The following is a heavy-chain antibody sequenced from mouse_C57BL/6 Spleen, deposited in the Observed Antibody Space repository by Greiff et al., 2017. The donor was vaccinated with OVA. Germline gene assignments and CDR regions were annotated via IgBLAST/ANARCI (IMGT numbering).Heavy chain of an antibody. Sequence: EVQLQESGGGLVQPGGSLSLSCAASGFTFTDYYMSWVRQPPGKALEWLGFIRNKANGYTTEYSASVKGRFTISRDNSQSILYLQMNALRAEDSATYYCASHHYAMDYWGQGTSVTVSS. CDR2: IRNKANGYTT. J-gene: IGHJ4*01. CDR3: ASHHYAMDY. V-gene: IGHV7-3*01. CDR1: GFTFTDYY.